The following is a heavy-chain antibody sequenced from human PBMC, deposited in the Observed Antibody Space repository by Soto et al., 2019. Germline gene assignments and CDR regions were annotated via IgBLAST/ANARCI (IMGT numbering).Heavy chain of an antibody. Sequence: QVQLVESGGGVVQPGRSLRLSCAASGFTFSSYAIHWVRQAPGKGLEWVAVISYDGSNKYYADSVKGRFTISRDNSKNTLYLQMNSLSAEDTAVYYCAREDSSMVRGGRYFDYWGQGTLVTVSS. V-gene: IGHV3-30-3*01. CDR1: GFTFSSYA. J-gene: IGHJ4*02. CDR3: AREDSSMVRGGRYFDY. CDR2: ISYDGSNK. D-gene: IGHD3-10*01.